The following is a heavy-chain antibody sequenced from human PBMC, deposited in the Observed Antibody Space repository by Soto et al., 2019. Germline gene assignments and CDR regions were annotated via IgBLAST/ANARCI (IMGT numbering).Heavy chain of an antibody. CDR2: ISAYNGNT. D-gene: IGHD5-18*01. CDR3: ARSRGYSYGYEEIYYYYGMDV. V-gene: IGHV1-18*01. J-gene: IGHJ6*02. Sequence: ASVKVSCKASGYTFTSYGISWVRQAPGQGLEWMGWISAYNGNTNYAQKLQGRVTMTTDTSTSTAYMELRSLRSDDTAVYYCARSRGYSYGYEEIYYYYGMDVWGQGTTVTVSS. CDR1: GYTFTSYG.